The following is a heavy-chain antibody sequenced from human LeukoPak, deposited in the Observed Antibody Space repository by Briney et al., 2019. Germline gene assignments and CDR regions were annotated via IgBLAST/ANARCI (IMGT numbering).Heavy chain of an antibody. CDR1: GFTFSGSA. J-gene: IGHJ3*02. CDR2: IRSKANSYAT. D-gene: IGHD3-22*01. CDR3: TRLTASYYYDSMVAFDI. Sequence: PGGSLRLSCAASGFTFSGSAMHWVRQASGKGLEWVGRIRSKANSYATAYAASVKGRFTISRDDSKNTAYLQMNSLKTEDTAVYYCTRLTASYYYDSMVAFDIWGQGTMVTVSS. V-gene: IGHV3-73*01.